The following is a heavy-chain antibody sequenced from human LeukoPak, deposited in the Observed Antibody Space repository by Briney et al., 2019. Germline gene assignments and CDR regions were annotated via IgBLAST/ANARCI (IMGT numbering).Heavy chain of an antibody. CDR2: MYHNGST. CDR3: ATSDSSGYYSAEYFQH. CDR1: GGSISSYSYY. Sequence: SETLSLTCTVSGGSISSYSYYWGWIRQPPGKGLEWIGSMYHNGSTYYNPSLKSRVTISVDTSKNQFSLRLSSVTAADTAVYYCATSDSSGYYSAEYFQHWGQGTLVTVSS. D-gene: IGHD3-22*01. J-gene: IGHJ1*01. V-gene: IGHV4-39*07.